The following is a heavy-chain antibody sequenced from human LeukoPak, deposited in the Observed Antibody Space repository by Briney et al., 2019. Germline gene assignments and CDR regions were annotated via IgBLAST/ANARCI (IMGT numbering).Heavy chain of an antibody. CDR3: ARDRIAVTGSRWDAFDV. J-gene: IGHJ3*01. CDR2: TYYRSKWFN. V-gene: IGHV6-1*01. CDR1: GDSVSSKSAA. Sequence: SQTLSLTRAISGDSVSSKSAAWNWIRQSPSRGLEWLGRTYYRSKWFNDYAVSVKSRITFNPDTSKNQFSLQLNSVTPEDTAVYYCARDRIAVTGSRWDAFDVWGQGTMVTVSS. D-gene: IGHD6-19*01.